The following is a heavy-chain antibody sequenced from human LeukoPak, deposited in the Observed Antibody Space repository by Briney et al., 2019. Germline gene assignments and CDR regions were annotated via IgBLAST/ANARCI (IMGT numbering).Heavy chain of an antibody. V-gene: IGHV4-34*01. CDR1: GGSFSGYY. Sequence: SETLSLTCAVYGGSFSGYYWSWIRQPPGKGLEWIGSIYYSGSTYYNPSLKSRVTISVDTSKNQFSLKLSSVTAADTAVYYCARTYYYGSGFDYWGQGTLVTVSS. J-gene: IGHJ4*02. D-gene: IGHD3-10*01. CDR3: ARTYYYGSGFDY. CDR2: IYYSGST.